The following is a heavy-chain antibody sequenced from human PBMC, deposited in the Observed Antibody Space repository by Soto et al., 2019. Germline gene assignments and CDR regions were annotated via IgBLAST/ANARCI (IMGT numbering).Heavy chain of an antibody. CDR1: GFTVSSNY. D-gene: IGHD3-10*01. V-gene: IGHV3-53*04. J-gene: IGHJ6*02. CDR2: IYSGGST. Sequence: GGSLRLSCAASGFTVSSNYMSWVRQAPGKGLEWVSVIYSGGSTYYADSVKGRFTISRHNSKNTLYLQMNSLRAEDTAVYYCARDRYYYGSGSYYNGEYYYGMDVWGQGTTVTVSS. CDR3: ARDRYYYGSGSYYNGEYYYGMDV.